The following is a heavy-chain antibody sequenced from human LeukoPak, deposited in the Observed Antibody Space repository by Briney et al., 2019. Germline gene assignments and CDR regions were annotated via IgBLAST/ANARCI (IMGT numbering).Heavy chain of an antibody. CDR2: IYHSGST. D-gene: IGHD2-2*01. Sequence: SGTLSLTCAVSGGSISSSNWWSWVRPPPGKGLEWIGEIYHSGSTNYNPSLKSRVTISVDKSKNQFSLKLSSVTAADTAVYYCASSGCSSTSCPERYWGQGTLVTVSS. CDR1: GGSISSSNW. V-gene: IGHV4-4*02. CDR3: ASSGCSSTSCPERY. J-gene: IGHJ4*02.